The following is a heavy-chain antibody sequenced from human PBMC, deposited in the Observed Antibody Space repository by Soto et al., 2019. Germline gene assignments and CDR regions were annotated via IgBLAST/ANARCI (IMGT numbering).Heavy chain of an antibody. CDR2: ISWDGRST. Sequence: EVQLVESGGVVVQPGGSLRLSCAASGFTFDDYTMHWVRQAPGKGLEWVSLISWDGRSTYYADSVKGRFTISRDNSKNSLYLQMNSLRTEDTALYYCAKASSTYCSGGSCYGIDYWGQGTLVTVSS. D-gene: IGHD2-15*01. J-gene: IGHJ4*02. V-gene: IGHV3-43*01. CDR3: AKASSTYCSGGSCYGIDY. CDR1: GFTFDDYT.